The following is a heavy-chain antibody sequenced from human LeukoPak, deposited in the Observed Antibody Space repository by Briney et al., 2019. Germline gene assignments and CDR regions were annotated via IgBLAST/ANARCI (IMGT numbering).Heavy chain of an antibody. Sequence: ASVKVSCKASGYTFTGYYMHWVRQAPGQGLEWMGRINPNSGGTNYAQKFQGRVTMTRDTSISTAYMELSRLRSDDTAVYYCASAPVTSSGEGNWFDPWGQGTLVTVSS. CDR1: GYTFTGYY. CDR2: INPNSGGT. J-gene: IGHJ5*02. CDR3: ASAPVTSSGEGNWFDP. D-gene: IGHD4-17*01. V-gene: IGHV1-2*06.